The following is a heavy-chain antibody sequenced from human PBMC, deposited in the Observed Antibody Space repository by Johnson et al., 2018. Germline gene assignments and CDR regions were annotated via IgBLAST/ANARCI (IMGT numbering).Heavy chain of an antibody. CDR1: GFTFSSYW. CDR3: ARSLGAAVANY. D-gene: IGHD6-13*01. V-gene: IGHV3-74*01. J-gene: IGHJ4*02. Sequence: VQLQESGGGLVQPGVSLRLSCATSGFTFSSYWMHWVRQAPGKGLLWVSRINSDGRSTGYADSVKGRFTISRDNAKDTLYLQMNSLRAEDTAVYYCARSLGAAVANYWGQGTLVTVSS. CDR2: INSDGRST.